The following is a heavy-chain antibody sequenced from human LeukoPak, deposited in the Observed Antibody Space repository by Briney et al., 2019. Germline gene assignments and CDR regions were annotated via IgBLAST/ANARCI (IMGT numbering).Heavy chain of an antibody. CDR1: GFTFSSYS. V-gene: IGHV3-21*04. D-gene: IGHD3-10*01. Sequence: GGSLRLSCAASGFTFSSYSMNWVRQAPGKGLEWVSSISSSSSYIYYADSVKGRFTISRDNAKNSLYLQMSSLKASDTAMYYCARHPRGEFGELEPFDYWGQGTLVTVSS. J-gene: IGHJ4*02. CDR2: ISSSSSYI. CDR3: ARHPRGEFGELEPFDY.